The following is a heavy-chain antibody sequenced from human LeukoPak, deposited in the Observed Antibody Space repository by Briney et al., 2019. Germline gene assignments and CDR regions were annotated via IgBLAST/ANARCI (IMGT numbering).Heavy chain of an antibody. CDR3: VRELPPVVQYYFDY. D-gene: IGHD3-22*01. CDR1: GFTFSDYG. V-gene: IGHV3-33*01. Sequence: PGGSLRLSCAASGFTFSDYGMHWVRQAPGKGLEWVAVIWYDGSNKYYADSVKGRFTISRDNSRNTLYLQMNSLRAEDTAVYYCVRELPPVVQYYFDYWGPGTLVTVSS. J-gene: IGHJ4*02. CDR2: IWYDGSNK.